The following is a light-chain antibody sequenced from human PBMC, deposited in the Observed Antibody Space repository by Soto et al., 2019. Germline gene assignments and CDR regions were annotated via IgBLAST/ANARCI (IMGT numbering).Light chain of an antibody. V-gene: IGKV3-15*01. CDR1: QSVSSN. J-gene: IGKJ3*01. Sequence: EIVMTESPGSPFESPGGRATLSCRASQSVSSNLAWYQQKPGQAPRLLIYGASTRATGIPARFSGSGSGTEFTLTISSLQSEDFAVYYCQQYNNWPIFGPGTKVDIK. CDR2: GAS. CDR3: QQYNNWPI.